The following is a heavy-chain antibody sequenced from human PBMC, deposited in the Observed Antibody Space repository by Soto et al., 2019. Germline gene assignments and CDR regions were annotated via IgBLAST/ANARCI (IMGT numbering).Heavy chain of an antibody. J-gene: IGHJ6*02. CDR1: GFTFTSSA. CDR3: ARDGVDTATGYYYGMDV. CDR2: IVVGSGNT. Sequence: SVKVSCKASGFTFTSSAMQWVRQARGQRLEWIGWIVVGSGNTNYAQKFQERVTITRDMSTSTAYMELSSLRSDDTAVYYCARDGVDTATGYYYGMDVWGQGTTVTVS. V-gene: IGHV1-58*02. D-gene: IGHD5-18*01.